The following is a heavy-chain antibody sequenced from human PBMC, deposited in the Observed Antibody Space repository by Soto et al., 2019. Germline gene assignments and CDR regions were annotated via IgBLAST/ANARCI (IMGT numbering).Heavy chain of an antibody. CDR2: ISAYNGNT. CDR3: ARTHTAMVTSGY. Sequence: VKVSCTASGYTFTSYGISWVRQAPGQGLEWMGWISAYNGNTNYAQKLQGRVTMTTDTSTSTAYMELRSLRSDDTAVYYCARTHTAMVTSGYWGQGTLVTVSS. CDR1: GYTFTSYG. D-gene: IGHD5-18*01. V-gene: IGHV1-18*01. J-gene: IGHJ4*02.